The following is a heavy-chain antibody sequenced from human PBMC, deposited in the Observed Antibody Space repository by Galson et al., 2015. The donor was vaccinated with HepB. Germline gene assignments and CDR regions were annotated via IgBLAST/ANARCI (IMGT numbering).Heavy chain of an antibody. V-gene: IGHV1-69*06. Sequence: SVKVSCKASGVSLNTFIIAWVRQVPGQGLEWMGGIIPIFDSINYAEKFKDRVSITADKSTNTAFLEVTSLKSEDTAIYYCARDREEASRPRGWFDPWGQGTLVTVSS. CDR2: IIPIFDSI. J-gene: IGHJ5*02. CDR3: ARDREEASRPRGWFDP. D-gene: IGHD3-10*01. CDR1: GVSLNTFI.